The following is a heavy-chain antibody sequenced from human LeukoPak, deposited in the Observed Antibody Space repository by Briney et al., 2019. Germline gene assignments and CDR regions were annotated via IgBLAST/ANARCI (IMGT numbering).Heavy chain of an antibody. CDR1: GYTFTGYY. D-gene: IGHD2-2*01. J-gene: IGHJ4*02. Sequence: ASVKVSCKASGYTFTGYYIHWVRQAPGQGLEWMGWINPNNGGTNYAQKFQGRVTMTRDTSISTAYMELSRLRSDDTAVYYCARDNKYQLLTFDYWGQGTLVTVSS. CDR2: INPNNGGT. CDR3: ARDNKYQLLTFDY. V-gene: IGHV1-2*02.